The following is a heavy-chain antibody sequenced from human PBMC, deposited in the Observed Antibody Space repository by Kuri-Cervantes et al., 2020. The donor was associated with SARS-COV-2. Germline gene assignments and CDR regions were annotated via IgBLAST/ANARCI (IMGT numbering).Heavy chain of an antibody. CDR1: GGTFSSYA. J-gene: IGHJ4*02. D-gene: IGHD7-27*01. CDR2: IIPIFGTA. V-gene: IGHV1-69*05. Sequence: SVKVSCKASGGTFSSYAISWVRQAPGQGLEWMGGIIPIFGTANYAQKFQGRVTITTDESTSTAYMELSSLRSEDTAVYYCARETRPFTGDKNTPRGGYFDCWGQGTLVTVSS. CDR3: ARETRPFTGDKNTPRGGYFDC.